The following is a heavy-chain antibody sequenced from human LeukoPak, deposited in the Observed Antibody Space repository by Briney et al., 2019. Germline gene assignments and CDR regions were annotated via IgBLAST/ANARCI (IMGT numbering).Heavy chain of an antibody. CDR3: AKAQFTSYYFDY. D-gene: IGHD2/OR15-2a*01. V-gene: IGHV3-9*01. CDR2: ISWNSGSV. J-gene: IGHJ4*02. CDR1: GFTFDDYA. Sequence: GGSLRLSCAASGFTFDDYAMHWVRQAPGKGLEWVSGISWNSGSVGYADSVKGRFTISRDNAKNSLYLQMNSLRAEDTALYYCAKAQFTSYYFDYWGQGTLVTVSS.